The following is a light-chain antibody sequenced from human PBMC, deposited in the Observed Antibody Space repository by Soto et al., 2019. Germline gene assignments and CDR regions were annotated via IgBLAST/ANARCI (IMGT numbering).Light chain of an antibody. CDR3: QKFNTAPLT. CDR2: SAS. J-gene: IGKJ5*01. CDR1: QDISVY. Sequence: DIQMTQSPSSLSASVGDRVTITCRASQDISVYLAWYQQKPGKVPKLLISSASTLQSGVPSRFSGSGSGTDFTLTISSLQPEDVATYFCQKFNTAPLTFGQGTRREIK. V-gene: IGKV1-27*01.